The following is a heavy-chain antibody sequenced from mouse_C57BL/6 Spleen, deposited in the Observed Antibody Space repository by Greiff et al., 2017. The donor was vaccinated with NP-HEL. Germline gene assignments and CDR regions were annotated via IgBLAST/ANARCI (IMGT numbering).Heavy chain of an antibody. CDR3: ARLLGRDYPDRYFDV. J-gene: IGHJ1*03. Sequence: VQLKESGPGLAKPSQTLSLTCSVTGYSITSDYWNWIRKFPGNKLEYMGYISYSGSTYYNPSLKSRISITRDTSKNQYYLQLNSVTTEDTATYYCARLLGRDYPDRYFDVWGTGTTVTVSS. CDR2: ISYSGST. V-gene: IGHV3-8*01. CDR1: GYSITSDY. D-gene: IGHD2-13*01.